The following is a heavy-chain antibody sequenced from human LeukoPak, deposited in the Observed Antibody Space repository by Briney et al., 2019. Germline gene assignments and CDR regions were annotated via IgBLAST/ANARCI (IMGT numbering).Heavy chain of an antibody. CDR1: GFTFSSYA. J-gene: IGHJ4*02. Sequence: PGGSLLLSCASSGFTFSSYAMSWVRQAPGKGLEWVSAISGSGGSTYYADSVKGRFTISRDNSKNTLYLQMNSLRAEDTAVYYCAKVQQQLTPEYYFDYWGQGTLVTVSS. D-gene: IGHD6-13*01. V-gene: IGHV3-23*01. CDR2: ISGSGGST. CDR3: AKVQQQLTPEYYFDY.